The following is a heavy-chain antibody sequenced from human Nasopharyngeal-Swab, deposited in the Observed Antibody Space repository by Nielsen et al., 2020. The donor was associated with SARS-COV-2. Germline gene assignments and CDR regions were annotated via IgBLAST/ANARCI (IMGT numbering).Heavy chain of an antibody. D-gene: IGHD2-8*01. V-gene: IGHV3-30*04. CDR1: GFTFSSYA. CDR2: ISYDGSNK. Sequence: GESLKISCAASGFTFSSYAMHWARQAPGKGLEWVAVISYDGSNKYYADSVKGRFTISRDNSKNTLYLQMNSLRAEDTAVYYCARGADGDCFDYWGQGTLVTVSS. J-gene: IGHJ4*02. CDR3: ARGADGDCFDY.